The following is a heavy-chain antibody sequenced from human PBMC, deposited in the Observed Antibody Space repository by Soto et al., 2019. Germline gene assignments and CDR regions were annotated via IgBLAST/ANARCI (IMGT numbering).Heavy chain of an antibody. Sequence: QVLLVQSGAEVKKPGASVKVSCKASGYTFTSSDLNWVRQATGQGLEWIGWMNPNSGNAGCAQKFQGKETMTRKNATSTDYMELSSLRSEDPAVYYCERRGSSGWLFDSWGQGTLVTVSS. D-gene: IGHD6-19*01. CDR3: ERRGSSGWLFDS. J-gene: IGHJ4*02. CDR1: GYTFTSSD. V-gene: IGHV1-8*01. CDR2: MNPNSGNA.